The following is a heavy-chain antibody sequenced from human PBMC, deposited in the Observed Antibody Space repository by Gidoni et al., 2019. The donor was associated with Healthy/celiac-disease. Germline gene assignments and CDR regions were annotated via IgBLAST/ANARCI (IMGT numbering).Heavy chain of an antibody. V-gene: IGHV3-23*01. Sequence: EVQLLESGGGLVQPGGALRRSGAASGVTFSSYAMSWVRQAPGKGLEWVSAISGSGGSTCYAYSVKGRFTISRDNSKSTLYLQMNSLRAEDTSVYYCAKALERGIAVAGTGSLGQVTLVTVSS. D-gene: IGHD6-19*01. J-gene: IGHJ5*02. CDR3: AKALERGIAVAGTGS. CDR2: ISGSGGST. CDR1: GVTFSSYA.